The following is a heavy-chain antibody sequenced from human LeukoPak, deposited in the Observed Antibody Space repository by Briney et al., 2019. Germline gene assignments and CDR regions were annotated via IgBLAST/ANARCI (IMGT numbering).Heavy chain of an antibody. V-gene: IGHV1-2*02. D-gene: IGHD1-14*01. CDR3: ARGLARYGNLDY. CDR2: INPNSGGT. Sequence: ASVKVSCKASGYTFTDYYIHWVRQAPGQGLEWMGWINPNSGGTNYTQKFQGRVTMTRDTPISTAYLELNRLTSDDTAVYYCARGLARYGNLDYWGQVILVTVSS. CDR1: GYTFTDYY. J-gene: IGHJ4*02.